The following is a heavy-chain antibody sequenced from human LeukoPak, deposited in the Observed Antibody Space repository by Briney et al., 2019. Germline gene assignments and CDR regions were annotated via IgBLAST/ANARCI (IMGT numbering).Heavy chain of an antibody. D-gene: IGHD6-19*01. CDR3: AKFESGSGWPWDFDY. CDR1: GFTFSTFW. Sequence: GGSLRLSCAASGFTFSTFWMHWVRQAPGKGLLWVSQTNTDGTNTNYADSAKGRFTISRDNSKNTLYLQMNSLRAEDTAVYYCAKFESGSGWPWDFDYWGQGTLVTVSS. J-gene: IGHJ4*02. V-gene: IGHV3-74*01. CDR2: TNTDGTNT.